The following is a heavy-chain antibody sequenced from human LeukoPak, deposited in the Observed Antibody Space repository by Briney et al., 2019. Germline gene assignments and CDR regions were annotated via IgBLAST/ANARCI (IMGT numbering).Heavy chain of an antibody. J-gene: IGHJ6*02. D-gene: IGHD6-19*01. CDR2: IYYSGST. V-gene: IGHV4-59*01. CDR1: GGSISSYY. CDR3: AREQWLGQNYYYGMDV. Sequence: SETLSLTCTVSGGSISSYYWSWIRQPPGKGPEWIGYIYYSGSTNYNPSLKSRVTISVDTSKNQFSLKLSSVTAADTAVYYCAREQWLGQNYYYGMDVWGQGTTVTVSS.